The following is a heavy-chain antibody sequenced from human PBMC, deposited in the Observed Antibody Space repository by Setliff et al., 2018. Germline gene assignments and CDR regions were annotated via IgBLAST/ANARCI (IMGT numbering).Heavy chain of an antibody. CDR2: MSPVYGIA. D-gene: IGHD5-12*01. CDR1: GYTFTRYT. Sequence: ASVKVSCKASGYTFTRYTLHWVRQAPGQRLEWMGWMSPVYGIANYARKFQGRVTLTADTSTTTAYLELTSLRYDDTAVYYCVRGPGPSVVVAIPFDHWGQGSLVTVSS. V-gene: IGHV1-3*01. CDR3: VRGPGPSVVVAIPFDH. J-gene: IGHJ4*02.